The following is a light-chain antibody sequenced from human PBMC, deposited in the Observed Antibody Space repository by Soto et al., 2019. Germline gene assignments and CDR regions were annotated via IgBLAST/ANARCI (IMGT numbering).Light chain of an antibody. CDR3: CSYTGNSWV. Sequence: QSALTQPRSVSGSPGQSVTISCPGTSSDVGGYNDVSWHQQYPGKAPGLMIYDVIKRNSGVTDRFAGSKAGNTASLTISGLQADDEADYYCCSYTGNSWVFGGGTKLTVL. J-gene: IGLJ3*02. CDR1: SSDVGGYND. CDR2: DVI. V-gene: IGLV2-11*01.